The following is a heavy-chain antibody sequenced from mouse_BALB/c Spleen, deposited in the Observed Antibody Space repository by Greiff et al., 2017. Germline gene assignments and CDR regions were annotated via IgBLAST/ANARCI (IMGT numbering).Heavy chain of an antibody. Sequence: EVQRVESGGGLVKPGGSLKLSCAASGFTFSSYAMSWVRQTPEKRLEWVASISSGGSTYYPDSVKGRFTISRDNARNILYLQMSSLRSEDTAMYYCASDGYYGFAYWGQGTLVTVSA. V-gene: IGHV5-6-5*01. CDR2: ISSGGST. J-gene: IGHJ3*01. D-gene: IGHD2-3*01. CDR1: GFTFSSYA. CDR3: ASDGYYGFAY.